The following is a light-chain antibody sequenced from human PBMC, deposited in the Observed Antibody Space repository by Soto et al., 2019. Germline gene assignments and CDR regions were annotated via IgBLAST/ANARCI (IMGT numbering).Light chain of an antibody. CDR1: QSISIF. CDR3: QQSYTTPRT. CDR2: AAS. J-gene: IGKJ1*01. Sequence: DIQMTQSPSSLSASVGDRVSVTCRASQSISIFLNWYQQRPGEAPKLLIYAASSLQSGVPSRFSGSGSGADFTLTIGSLQPEDFATYYCQQSYTTPRTFGQGTKVEVK. V-gene: IGKV1-39*01.